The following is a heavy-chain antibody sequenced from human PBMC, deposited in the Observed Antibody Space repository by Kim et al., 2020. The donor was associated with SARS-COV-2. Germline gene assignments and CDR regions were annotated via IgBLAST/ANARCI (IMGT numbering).Heavy chain of an antibody. CDR2: YTRRRT. D-gene: IGHD3-16*02. J-gene: IGHJ4*02. Sequence: YTRRRTNDTPSLQSRVTMSVDMSKNQFSLKLSSVTAADTAVYYCASALGHWGQGTLVTVSS. CDR3: ASALGH. V-gene: IGHV4-4*07.